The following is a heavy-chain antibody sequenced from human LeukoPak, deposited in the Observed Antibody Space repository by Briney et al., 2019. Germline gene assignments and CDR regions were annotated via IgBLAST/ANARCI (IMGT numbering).Heavy chain of an antibody. Sequence: SETLSLTCAVSGGSFSGYYWSWIRQPPGRGLEWIGEINHSGSTNYNPSLKSRVTISLDTSKNQFSLKLSSVTGADTAVYYCARGRGGIIANWYFDLWGRGTLVTVSS. CDR1: GGSFSGYY. J-gene: IGHJ2*01. D-gene: IGHD3-10*01. CDR2: INHSGST. V-gene: IGHV4-34*01. CDR3: ARGRGGIIANWYFDL.